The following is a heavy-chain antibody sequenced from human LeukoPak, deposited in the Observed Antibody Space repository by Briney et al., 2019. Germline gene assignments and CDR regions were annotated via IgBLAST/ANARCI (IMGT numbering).Heavy chain of an antibody. J-gene: IGHJ3*02. Sequence: ASVKVSCKASGYTFTANYMHWVRQAPGQGLEYMGWINSNSGGANYAQKFHGRVTMTRHTSISTVYMELSGLTSDDTAVYYCARDLGGNALDIWGQGTMVTVSS. CDR3: ARDLGGNALDI. CDR2: INSNSGGA. V-gene: IGHV1-2*02. CDR1: GYTFTANY. D-gene: IGHD3-16*01.